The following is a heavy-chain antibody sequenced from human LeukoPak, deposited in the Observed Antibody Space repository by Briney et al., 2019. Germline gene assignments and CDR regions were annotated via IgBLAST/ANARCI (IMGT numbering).Heavy chain of an antibody. CDR3: GAEVWNRFTLFDY. CDR1: GGSFSGYY. V-gene: IGHV4-34*01. CDR2: NNHSGST. Sequence: SETLSLTCAVYGGSFSGYYWSWNRKPPGKGLDWIGENNHSGSTNYNPYHKSRVTISVDPSKTQFSLKLSSVTAADTAVYYCGAEVWNRFTLFDYWGQGTLVTVSS. J-gene: IGHJ4*02. D-gene: IGHD1-1*01.